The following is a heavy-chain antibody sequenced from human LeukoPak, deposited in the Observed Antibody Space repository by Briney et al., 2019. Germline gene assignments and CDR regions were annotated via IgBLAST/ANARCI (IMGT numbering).Heavy chain of an antibody. D-gene: IGHD6-13*01. CDR3: ARDGFSEAAAPSHGAFDI. CDR1: GYTFTSYY. CDR2: INPSGGST. Sequence: ASVKVSCKASGYTFTSYYMHWVRQAPGQGLEWMGIINPSGGSTSYAQKFQGRVTMTRDMSTSTVYMELSSLRSEDTAVYYCARDGFSEAAAPSHGAFDIWGQGTMVTVSS. J-gene: IGHJ3*02. V-gene: IGHV1-46*01.